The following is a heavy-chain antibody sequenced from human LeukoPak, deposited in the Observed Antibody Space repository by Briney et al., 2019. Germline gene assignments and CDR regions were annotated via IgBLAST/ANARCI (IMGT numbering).Heavy chain of an antibody. J-gene: IGHJ4*02. CDR2: ISYDGSNK. CDR1: GFTFSSYA. CDR3: AGGSPHRYYDFWSGYSFDY. V-gene: IGHV3-30-3*01. D-gene: IGHD3-3*01. Sequence: GGSLRLSCAASGFTFSSYAMHWVRQAPGKGLEWVAVISYDGSNKYYADSVKGRFTISRDNSKNTLYLQMNSLRAEDTAVYYCAGGSPHRYYDFWSGYSFDYWGQGTLVTVSS.